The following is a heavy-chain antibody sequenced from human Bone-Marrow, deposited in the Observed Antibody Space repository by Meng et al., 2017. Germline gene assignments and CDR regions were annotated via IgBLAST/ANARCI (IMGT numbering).Heavy chain of an antibody. J-gene: IGHJ4*02. D-gene: IGHD6-19*01. CDR1: GASVSSGYW. V-gene: IGHV4-4*02. CDR2: FHHSGTT. CDR3: AASPGWWRIDS. Sequence: QVPLQESAPGLWMPSRTLSLTCGVPGASVSSGYWWTWVRQPPGKGLEWIGEFHHSGTTNYNPSLRSRVTISVDTSKNQFSLRLTSVTAADTAVYYCAASPGWWRIDSWGQGTLVTVSS.